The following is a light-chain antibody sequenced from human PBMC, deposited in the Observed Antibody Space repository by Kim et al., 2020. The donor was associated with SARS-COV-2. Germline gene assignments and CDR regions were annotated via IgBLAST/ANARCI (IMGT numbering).Light chain of an antibody. Sequence: AYVGDRVTITCRARQGVRDDLAWFQQKPGQAPERLIYAASTLQSGVPSRFSGSGSGKEFTLTISSLQPEDFATYYGLQYTGYPRTFGQGTKVDIK. J-gene: IGKJ1*01. CDR2: AAS. CDR1: QGVRDD. CDR3: LQYTGYPRT. V-gene: IGKV1-17*01.